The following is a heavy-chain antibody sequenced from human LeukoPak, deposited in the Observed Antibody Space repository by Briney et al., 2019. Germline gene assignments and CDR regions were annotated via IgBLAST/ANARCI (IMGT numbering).Heavy chain of an antibody. CDR1: GYTFTSYY. V-gene: IGHV1-46*01. D-gene: IGHD3-22*01. Sequence: ASVKVSCKASGYTFTSYYMHWVRQARGQGLEWMGIINPSGGSTSYAQKFQGRVTMTRDMSTSTVYMELSSLISEDTAVYYCAREPYYDSSGYYYVSYYYYYMDVCGKGTTVTVSS. CDR3: AREPYYDSSGYYYVSYYYYYMDV. J-gene: IGHJ6*03. CDR2: INPSGGST.